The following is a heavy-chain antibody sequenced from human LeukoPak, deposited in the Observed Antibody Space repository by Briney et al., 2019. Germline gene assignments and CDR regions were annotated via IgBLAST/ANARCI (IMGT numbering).Heavy chain of an antibody. CDR1: GFTFSSYG. J-gene: IGHJ4*02. D-gene: IGHD3-22*01. CDR3: ARSYYYDSSDSYYFDY. Sequence: SGGSLRLSCAASGFTFSSYGMHWVRQAPGKGLEWVAVIWYDGSNKYYADSVKGRFTISRDNSKNTLYLQMNSLRAEDTAVYYCARSYYYDSSDSYYFDYWGQGTLVTVSS. CDR2: IWYDGSNK. V-gene: IGHV3-33*01.